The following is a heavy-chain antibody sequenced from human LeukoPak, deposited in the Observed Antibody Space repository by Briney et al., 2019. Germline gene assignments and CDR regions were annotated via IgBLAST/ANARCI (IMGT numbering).Heavy chain of an antibody. CDR1: GGSISSSSYY. J-gene: IGHJ4*02. CDR2: IYYSGST. V-gene: IGHV4-39*07. CDR3: ARGILPTYYYDSSGYYHLDY. D-gene: IGHD3-22*01. Sequence: SETLSLTCTVSGGSISSSSYYWGWIRQPPGKGLEWIGSIYYSGSTYYNPSLKSRVTISVDTSKNQFSLKLSSVTAADTAVYYCARGILPTYYYDSSGYYHLDYWGQGTLVTVSS.